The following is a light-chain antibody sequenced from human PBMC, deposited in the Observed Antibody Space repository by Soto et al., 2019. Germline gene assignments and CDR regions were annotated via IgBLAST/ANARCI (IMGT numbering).Light chain of an antibody. J-gene: IGLJ2*01. CDR3: CSYAGSVL. V-gene: IGLV2-23*02. CDR2: EVS. Sequence: QSAPTQPASVSGSPGQSITISCTGTSSDFGSHNLVSWYQHEPGKAPKFLIYEVSKRPSGISTRFSGSKSGNTASLTISGLQADDEADYYCCSYAGSVLFGGGTKLTVL. CDR1: SSDFGSHNL.